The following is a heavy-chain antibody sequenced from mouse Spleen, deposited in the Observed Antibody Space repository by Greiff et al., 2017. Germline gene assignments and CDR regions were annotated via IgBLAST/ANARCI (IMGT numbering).Heavy chain of an antibody. CDR3: ARNVYDGYRHYAMDY. CDR2: IWTGGGT. V-gene: IGHV2-9-1*01. CDR1: GFSLTSYA. Sequence: VHLVESGPGLVAPSQSLSITCTVSGFSLTSYAISWVRQPPGKGLEWLGVIWTGGGTNYNSALKSRLSISKDNSKSQVFLKMNSLQTDDTARYYCARNVYDGYRHYAMDYWGQGTSVTVSS. D-gene: IGHD2-3*01. J-gene: IGHJ4*01.